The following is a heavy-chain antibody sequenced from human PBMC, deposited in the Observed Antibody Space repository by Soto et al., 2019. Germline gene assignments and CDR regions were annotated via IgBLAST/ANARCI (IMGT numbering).Heavy chain of an antibody. V-gene: IGHV3-30-3*01. CDR3: ARAKNYDILTGPFDY. D-gene: IGHD3-9*01. CDR2: ISYDGSNK. CDR1: GFTFSSYA. J-gene: IGHJ4*02. Sequence: GGSLRLSSAASGFTFSSYAMHWVRQAPGKGLEWVAVISYDGSNKYYADSVKGRFTISRDNSKNTLYLQMNSLRGEDTAVYYCARAKNYDILTGPFDYWGQGTLVTVSS.